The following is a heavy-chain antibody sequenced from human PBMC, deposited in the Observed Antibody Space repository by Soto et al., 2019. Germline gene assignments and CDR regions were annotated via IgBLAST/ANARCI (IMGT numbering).Heavy chain of an antibody. V-gene: IGHV3-48*02. Sequence: EVQLVESGGGLVQPGGSRRVSCAASGFSFSNYAMNWVRQAPWKGLEWVSYISIGSGSIFYADSVKGRFTISRDDAKNSLYMQMNTLRDEDTAVYYCVRDDRWAFDFWGQGTMVPVSS. CDR2: ISIGSGSI. J-gene: IGHJ3*01. CDR3: VRDDRWAFDF. CDR1: GFSFSNYA. D-gene: IGHD3-22*01.